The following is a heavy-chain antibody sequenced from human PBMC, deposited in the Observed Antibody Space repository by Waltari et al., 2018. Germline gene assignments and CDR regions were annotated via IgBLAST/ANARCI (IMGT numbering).Heavy chain of an antibody. CDR2: IWYDGNNK. V-gene: IGHV3-33*01. J-gene: IGHJ4*02. Sequence: QVQLVESGGGVVQPGRSLRLSCVASGFRFSTSGMQWVRQAPGKGLEWVAVIWYDGNNKYYADSVKGRFTISRDNSKNSLYLQMNSLRVEDTAVYFCARDQGGMVVVASFDYWGQGTLVTVSS. CDR3: ARDQGGMVVVASFDY. CDR1: GFRFSTSG. D-gene: IGHD3-22*01.